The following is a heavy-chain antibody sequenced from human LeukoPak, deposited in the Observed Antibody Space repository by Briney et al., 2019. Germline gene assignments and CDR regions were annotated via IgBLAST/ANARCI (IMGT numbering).Heavy chain of an antibody. Sequence: PGGSLRLSCAASGFTFSSYNMNWVRQAPGKGLEWVSYISSSSSTIYYADSVKGRFTISRDNAENSLYLQMNSLRDEDTAVYYCARGYSSSSGSVSDYWGQGTLVTVSS. CDR3: ARGYSSSSGSVSDY. CDR2: ISSSSSTI. CDR1: GFTFSSYN. V-gene: IGHV3-48*02. J-gene: IGHJ4*02. D-gene: IGHD6-6*01.